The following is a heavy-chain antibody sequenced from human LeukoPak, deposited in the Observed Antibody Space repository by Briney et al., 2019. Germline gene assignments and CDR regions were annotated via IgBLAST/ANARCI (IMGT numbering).Heavy chain of an antibody. D-gene: IGHD2-21*02. CDR1: GFTFSSYW. V-gene: IGHV3-74*01. J-gene: IGHJ4*02. CDR2: TNSDGTII. Sequence: PGGSLRLSCAASGFTFSSYWMHWVRQAPGKGLVWVSRTNSDGTIIGYADSVKGRFTISRDNAKNTLYLQMNSLRADDTAVYYCARSMYCGGDCYYYFDYWGQGTLVTVAS. CDR3: ARSMYCGGDCYYYFDY.